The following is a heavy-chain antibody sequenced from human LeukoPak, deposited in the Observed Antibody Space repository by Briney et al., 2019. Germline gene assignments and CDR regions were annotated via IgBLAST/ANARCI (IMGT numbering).Heavy chain of an antibody. J-gene: IGHJ4*02. CDR2: IYYSGST. CDR1: GGTISSYY. CDR3: ARVVSGIAVAVIGALTLYYFDY. V-gene: IGHV4-59*01. Sequence: SETLSLTCTVSGGTISSYYWSWIRQPPGKGLEWIGYIYYSGSTNYKPSLKSRVTISLATSRNQFSLKLSSVTAADTAVYYCARVVSGIAVAVIGALTLYYFDYWGQGTLVTVSS. D-gene: IGHD6-19*01.